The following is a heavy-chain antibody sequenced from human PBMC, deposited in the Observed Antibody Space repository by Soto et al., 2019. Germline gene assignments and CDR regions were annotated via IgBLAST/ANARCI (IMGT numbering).Heavy chain of an antibody. Sequence: GSLRLSCAASGFTFSNYEMNWVRQTPGKGLEWVSYISYTGSTIYYADSVRGRFTISRDNSKNSLYLQMNSLRAEDTAVYYCARGLRIYYDRSGLHYWGQGTLVTVSS. CDR2: ISYTGSTI. D-gene: IGHD3-22*01. J-gene: IGHJ4*02. CDR3: ARGLRIYYDRSGLHY. CDR1: GFTFSNYE. V-gene: IGHV3-48*03.